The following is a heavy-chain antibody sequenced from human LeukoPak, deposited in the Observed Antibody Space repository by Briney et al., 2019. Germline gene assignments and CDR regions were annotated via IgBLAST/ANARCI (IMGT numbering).Heavy chain of an antibody. V-gene: IGHV3-74*01. J-gene: IGHJ4*02. CDR3: VRSLRSADF. Sequence: GSLRLSCEASGFTFSNYWMHWVRQAPGKGLMWVSQISTDGSQTFYADSVKGRFTISRDNAKNTLFLQMDSLRPKDTAVYYCVRSLRSADFWGQGTLVTVSS. CDR1: GFTFSNYW. CDR2: ISTDGSQT.